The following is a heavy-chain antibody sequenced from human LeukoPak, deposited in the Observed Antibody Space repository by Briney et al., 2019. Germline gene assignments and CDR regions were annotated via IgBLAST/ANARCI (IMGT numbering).Heavy chain of an antibody. D-gene: IGHD6-19*01. J-gene: IGHJ5*02. V-gene: IGHV4-59*01. CDR2: IYYSEST. Sequence: SETLSLTCTVSVDSIRSYYGRWIRRPPGEGLEWIRYIYYSESTNYKPSRKRLDTISVDTSKNQFSLKRTSLTPADTAVYYCARDREVDGFGNWFDPWGQGPMVTVSS. CDR1: VDSIRSYY. CDR3: ARDREVDGFGNWFDP.